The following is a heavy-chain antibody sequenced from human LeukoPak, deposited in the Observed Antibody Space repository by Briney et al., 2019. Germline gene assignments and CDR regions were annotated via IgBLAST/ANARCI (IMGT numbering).Heavy chain of an antibody. CDR2: IYYSGST. CDR3: ARAGGVKTAALDLDY. J-gene: IGHJ4*02. Sequence: PSETLSLTCTVSGVSFSDYYWSWIRQPPGKGLEWIGYIYYSGSTNYNPSLKSRATMSIDTSKNQFSLKLTSVTAADTAVYYCARAGGVKTAALDLDYWGQGTLVTVSS. CDR1: GVSFSDYY. V-gene: IGHV4-59*01. D-gene: IGHD6-25*01.